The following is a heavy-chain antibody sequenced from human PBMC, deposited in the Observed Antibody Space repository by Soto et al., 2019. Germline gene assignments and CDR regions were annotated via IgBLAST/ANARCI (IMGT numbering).Heavy chain of an antibody. J-gene: IGHJ4*02. CDR2: IWYDGSNK. D-gene: IGHD6-6*01. CDR1: GFTFSSYG. V-gene: IGHV3-33*01. Sequence: GGSLRLSCAASGFTFSSYGMHWVRQAPGKGLEWVALIWYDGSNKYYADSVKGRFTISRDNSKKTLYLQMNSLRVEDTAVYYCARGYARPLYFDYWGQGTLVTVSS. CDR3: ARGYARPLYFDY.